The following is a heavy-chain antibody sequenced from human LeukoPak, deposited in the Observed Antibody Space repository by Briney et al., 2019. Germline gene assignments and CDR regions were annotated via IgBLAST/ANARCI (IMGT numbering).Heavy chain of an antibody. CDR2: INADGSST. D-gene: IGHD1-26*01. V-gene: IGHV3-74*03. J-gene: IGHJ4*02. CDR3: ARGRVVGANDY. Sequence: VRQAPGXGLVWVSRINADGSSTTYADSVKGRFTISRDNAKNTLYLQMNSLRAEDTAVYYCARGRVVGANDYWGQGTQVIVSS.